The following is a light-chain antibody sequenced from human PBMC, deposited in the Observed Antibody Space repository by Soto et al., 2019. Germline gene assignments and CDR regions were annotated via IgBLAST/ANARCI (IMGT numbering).Light chain of an antibody. V-gene: IGLV2-8*01. CDR1: SSDVGGYNY. J-gene: IGLJ2*01. Sequence: QSALTQPPSASGSPGQSVTISCTGTSSDVGGYNYVSWYQQHPGKAPKLMIYEVSKRPSGVPDRFSGSKSGNTASLTVSGRQAEDQGDYDCSSYAGSNNPVVFGGGTKLTVL. CDR2: EVS. CDR3: SSYAGSNNPVV.